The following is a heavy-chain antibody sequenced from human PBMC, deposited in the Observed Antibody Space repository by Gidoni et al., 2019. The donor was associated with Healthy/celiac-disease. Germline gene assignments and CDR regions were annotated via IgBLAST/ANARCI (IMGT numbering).Heavy chain of an antibody. D-gene: IGHD3-10*01. V-gene: IGHV4-39*01. CDR3: ARHSRPESSGVHPFLGAFDI. CDR2: IYYSGST. Sequence: QLQLQESGPGLVKPSETLSLTCTVSGGSISSSSYYWGWIRQPPGKGLEWIGSIYYSGSTYYNPSLKSRVTISVDTSKNQFSLKLSSVTAADTAVYYCARHSRPESSGVHPFLGAFDIWGQGTMVTVSS. J-gene: IGHJ3*02. CDR1: GGSISSSSYY.